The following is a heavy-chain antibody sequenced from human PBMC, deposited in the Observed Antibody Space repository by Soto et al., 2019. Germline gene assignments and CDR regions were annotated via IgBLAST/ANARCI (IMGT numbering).Heavy chain of an antibody. V-gene: IGHV1-69*13. J-gene: IGHJ4*02. CDR3: ARASSSGSYSVGIFDY. Sequence: GASVEVSCKASGGTFSICAIIWVRQAPGQGLEWMGGIIPIFGTANYAQKFQGRVTITADESTSTAYMELSSLRSEDTAVYYCARASSSGSYSVGIFDYWGQGTLVTVSS. CDR2: IIPIFGTA. D-gene: IGHD1-26*01. CDR1: GGTFSICA.